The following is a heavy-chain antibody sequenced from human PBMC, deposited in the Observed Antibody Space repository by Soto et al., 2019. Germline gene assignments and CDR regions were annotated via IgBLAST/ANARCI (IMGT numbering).Heavy chain of an antibody. V-gene: IGHV1-69*13. D-gene: IGHD3-9*01. J-gene: IGHJ6*02. CDR2: IIPIFGTA. CDR1: GGTFSSYA. Sequence: SVKVSCKASGGTFSSYAISWVRQAPGQGLEWMGGIIPIFGTANYAQKFQGRVTITADESTSTAYMELSSLRSEDTAVYYCARDPYDILTGYSPGDYYYGMDVWGQGTTVTVSS. CDR3: ARDPYDILTGYSPGDYYYGMDV.